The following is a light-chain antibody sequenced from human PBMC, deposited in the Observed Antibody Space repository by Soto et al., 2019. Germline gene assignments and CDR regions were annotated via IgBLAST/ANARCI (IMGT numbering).Light chain of an antibody. CDR3: CSYATGGTRV. CDR2: EVA. V-gene: IGLV2-23*02. J-gene: IGLJ3*02. Sequence: QSVLTQPASVSGSPGQSITIPCIGSSTDIKSYNFVSWYQIHPGKASKLIIFEVANRPSDVSLRFSGSKFGNTASPTISSLQAEDEADYHCCSYATGGTRVFGGGTKVTVL. CDR1: STDIKSYNF.